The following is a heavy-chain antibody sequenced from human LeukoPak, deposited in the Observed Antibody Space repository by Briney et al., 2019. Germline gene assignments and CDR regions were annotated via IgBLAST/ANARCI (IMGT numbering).Heavy chain of an antibody. D-gene: IGHD3-9*01. J-gene: IGHJ6*03. CDR2: ISSSSSTI. V-gene: IGHV3-48*04. CDR3: ARALTGDLYYYYYMDV. CDR1: GFTFSSYS. Sequence: GGSLRLSCAASGFTFSSYSMNWVRQAPGKGLEWVSYISSSSSTIYYADSMKGRFTISRDNAKNSLYLQMNSLRAEDTAVYYCARALTGDLYYYYYMDVWGKGTTVTVSS.